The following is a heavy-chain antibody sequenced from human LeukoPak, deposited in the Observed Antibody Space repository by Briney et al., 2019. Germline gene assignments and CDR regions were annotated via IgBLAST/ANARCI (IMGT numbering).Heavy chain of an antibody. CDR1: GYTFTSHY. CDR2: IHPSGGNP. CDR3: ARDCSSTACQGPVLDF. J-gene: IGHJ4*02. Sequence: ASVKVSCKASGYTFTSHYVHWVRQAPGRGLEWMGIIHPSGGNPRSTENFQGRVTMTRDTSTSTVYLELRSLTSQDTAVYYCARDCSSTACQGPVLDFWGQGTLVTVSS. D-gene: IGHD6-13*01. V-gene: IGHV1-46*01.